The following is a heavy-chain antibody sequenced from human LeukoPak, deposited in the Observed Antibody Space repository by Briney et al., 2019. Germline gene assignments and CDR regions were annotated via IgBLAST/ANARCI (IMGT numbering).Heavy chain of an antibody. CDR2: ISGSGGST. CDR1: GFTFSSYA. V-gene: IGHV3-23*01. Sequence: GGSLRPSCAASGFTFSSYAMSWVRQAPGKGLEWVSAISGSGGSTYYADSVKGRFTISRDNSKNTLYLQMNSLRAEDTAVYYCAKDPRAAAAGSGSLDYWGQGTLVTVSS. CDR3: AKDPRAAAAGSGSLDY. J-gene: IGHJ4*02. D-gene: IGHD6-13*01.